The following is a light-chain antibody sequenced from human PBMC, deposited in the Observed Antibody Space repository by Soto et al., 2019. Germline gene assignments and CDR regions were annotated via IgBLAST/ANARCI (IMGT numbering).Light chain of an antibody. Sequence: AIMLTQSPASLSVYTGDSVTILCWASQGIRRYLAWYRQKPGKAPKLLIYAASTLQSGVPSRFSGSGSGTEFTRTIICRRPDVFATYYCRHHNSYSEAFGQGTKVDIK. CDR2: AAS. CDR1: QGIRRY. V-gene: IGKV1-8*01. CDR3: RHHNSYSEA. J-gene: IGKJ1*01.